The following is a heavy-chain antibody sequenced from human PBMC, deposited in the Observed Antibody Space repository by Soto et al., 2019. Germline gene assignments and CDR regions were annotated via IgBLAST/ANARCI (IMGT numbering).Heavy chain of an antibody. CDR2: ISVYNGNT. J-gene: IGHJ6*03. D-gene: IGHD2-8*01. Sequence: QVQLVQSGAEVKKPGASVKVSCKASGNTFTSYGITWVRQAPGEGLEWMGWISVYNGNTYYAQKVMDRVTMTIDTSTNTADMELRSLRYDETAMYYSAREVRVFDPLYEVDDMDVWGKGTTVIVSS. V-gene: IGHV1-18*01. CDR3: AREVRVFDPLYEVDDMDV. CDR1: GNTFTSYG.